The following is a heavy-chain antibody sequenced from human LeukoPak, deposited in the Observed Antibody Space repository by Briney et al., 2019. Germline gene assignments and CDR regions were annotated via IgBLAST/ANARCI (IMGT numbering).Heavy chain of an antibody. D-gene: IGHD3-16*01. CDR2: INPNNGGT. CDR3: ARAGGGLDY. J-gene: IGHJ4*02. CDR1: GYTITDYY. V-gene: IGHV1-2*02. Sequence: ASVTVSFTASGYTITDYYVHWVRQAPGQGLEWMGWINPNNGGTNYAQKFQGRVTMTRDTSISTAYMELSSLTSDDTAAYYCARAGGGLDYWGQGTLVTVSS.